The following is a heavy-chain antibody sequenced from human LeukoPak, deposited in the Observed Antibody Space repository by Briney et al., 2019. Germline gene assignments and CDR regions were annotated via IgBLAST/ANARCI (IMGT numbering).Heavy chain of an antibody. Sequence: GGSLRLSCAASGFTFSSYDMHWVRQATGKGLEWVSAIGTAGDTYYPDSVKGRFTISRDNSKNTLYLQMNSLRAEDTAVYYCAKDGGGAMIVVVITLLLDYWGQGTLVTVSS. J-gene: IGHJ4*02. V-gene: IGHV3-13*04. CDR1: GFTFSSYD. CDR2: IGTAGDT. D-gene: IGHD3-22*01. CDR3: AKDGGGAMIVVVITLLLDY.